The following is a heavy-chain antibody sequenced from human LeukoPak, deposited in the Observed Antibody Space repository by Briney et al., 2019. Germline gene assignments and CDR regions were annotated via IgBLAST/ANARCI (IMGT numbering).Heavy chain of an antibody. CDR2: ISSSGSTI. V-gene: IGHV3-48*01. D-gene: IGHD3-22*01. CDR1: GFTFSSYA. J-gene: IGHJ4*02. CDR3: ARGEYYDSRHFDY. Sequence: PGGSLRLSCAASGFTFSSYAMHWVRQAPGKGLEWVSYISSSGSTIYYADSVKGRFTISRDNSKNMLYLQMNSLGTEDTAVYYCARGEYYDSRHFDYWGQGTLVTVSS.